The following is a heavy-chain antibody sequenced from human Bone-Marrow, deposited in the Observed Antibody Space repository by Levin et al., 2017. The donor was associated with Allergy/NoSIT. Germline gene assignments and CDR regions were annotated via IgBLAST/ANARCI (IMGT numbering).Heavy chain of an antibody. CDR2: ISDSGAST. J-gene: IGHJ4*02. V-gene: IGHV3-23*01. D-gene: IGHD3-10*01. CDR3: AKIGLLWFGELYPY. Sequence: ASVKVSCAASGFTFSSYGMSWVRQAPGKGLEWVSTISDSGASTHSADSVKGRFTISRDNSNNTLYLQMNSLRAEDTAVYYCAKIGLLWFGELYPYWGQGTLVTVSS. CDR1: GFTFSSYG.